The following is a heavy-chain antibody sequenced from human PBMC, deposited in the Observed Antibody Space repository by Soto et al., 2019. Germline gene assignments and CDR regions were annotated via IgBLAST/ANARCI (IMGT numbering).Heavy chain of an antibody. CDR1: GGSISSSNW. V-gene: IGHV4-4*02. J-gene: IGHJ4*02. CDR3: ARVAVAGTRFDY. D-gene: IGHD6-19*01. Sequence: QVQLQESGPGLVKPSGTLSLTCAVSGGSISSSNWWSWVRQPPGKGLEWIGEIYHSGSTNYNPSRKSRVXXXAXESKNHLSLKLRSVTAADTAVYYCARVAVAGTRFDYWGQGTLVTVSS. CDR2: IYHSGST.